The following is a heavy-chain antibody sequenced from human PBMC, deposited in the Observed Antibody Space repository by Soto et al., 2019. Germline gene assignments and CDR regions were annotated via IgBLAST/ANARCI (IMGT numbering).Heavy chain of an antibody. J-gene: IGHJ3*02. Sequence: QLQLQESGPGLVKPSETLSLTCTVSGGSISSSSYYWGWIRQPPGKGLEWIGSIYYSGSTYYNPSIKSRVTISVDTSKNQFSLKLSSVTAADAAVYYCARHVSQWVTTVAYAFDIWGQGTMVTVSS. CDR2: IYYSGST. V-gene: IGHV4-39*01. CDR3: ARHVSQWVTTVAYAFDI. CDR1: GGSISSSSYY. D-gene: IGHD4-17*01.